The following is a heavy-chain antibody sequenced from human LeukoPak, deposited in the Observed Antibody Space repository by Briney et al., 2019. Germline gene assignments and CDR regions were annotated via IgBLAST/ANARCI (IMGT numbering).Heavy chain of an antibody. CDR2: ICDGGST. D-gene: IGHD5-18*01. CDR3: ARDPTRGYSYGYSDY. CDR1: GGSISSSSYC. J-gene: IGHJ4*02. V-gene: IGHV4-39*07. Sequence: SESLSLTCTVSGGSISSSSYCWGWLRQRPGKGLEWAGSICDGGSTYDNPSLKSRVTISVDTSKNQFSLKLSSVTAADTAVYDCARDPTRGYSYGYSDYWGQGTLVTVSS.